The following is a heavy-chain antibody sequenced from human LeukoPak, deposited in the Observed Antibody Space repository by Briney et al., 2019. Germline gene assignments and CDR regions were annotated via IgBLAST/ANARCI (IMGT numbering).Heavy chain of an antibody. CDR2: INPNSGGT. D-gene: IGHD6-13*01. V-gene: IGHV1-2*02. J-gene: IGHJ4*02. CDR3: AFGIAAAGTDYFDY. Sequence: ASVKVSCKAFGYTFTGYYMHWVRQAPGQGLEWMGWINPNSGGTNYAQKFQGRVTMTRDTSISTAYMELSRLRSDDTAVYYCAFGIAAAGTDYFDYWGQGTLVTVSS. CDR1: GYTFTGYY.